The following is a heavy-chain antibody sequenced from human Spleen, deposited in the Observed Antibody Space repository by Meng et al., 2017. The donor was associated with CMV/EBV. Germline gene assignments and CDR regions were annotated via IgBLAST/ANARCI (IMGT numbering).Heavy chain of an antibody. D-gene: IGHD3-3*01. V-gene: IGHV3-11*04. Sequence: GGSLRLSCAASGCTFSDYYMSWVRQAPGKGLEWVSYISSSAGAFYYADSVKGRFTVSRDNTKNSLYLQMNSLRAEDTAVYYCARARTYYDFWNGWRDSYGMDVWGQGTTVTVSS. CDR1: GCTFSDYY. CDR2: ISSSAGAF. CDR3: ARARTYYDFWNGWRDSYGMDV. J-gene: IGHJ6*02.